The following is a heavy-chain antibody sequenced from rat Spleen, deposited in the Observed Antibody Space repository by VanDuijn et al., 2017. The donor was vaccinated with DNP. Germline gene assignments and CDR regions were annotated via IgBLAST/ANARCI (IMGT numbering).Heavy chain of an antibody. CDR1: GFTFSDHN. Sequence: EVQLVESGGGLVQPGRSLKLSCAASGFTFSDHNMAWVRQAPKKGLEWVAAVSYDGSSTYYRDSVKGRFTISRDDVQNTLYLQMNSLRSEDTATYYCTRGPIYYSSSYFPDYWGQGVMVTVSS. CDR2: VSYDGSST. CDR3: TRGPIYYSSSYFPDY. D-gene: IGHD1-2*01. J-gene: IGHJ2*01. V-gene: IGHV5-7*01.